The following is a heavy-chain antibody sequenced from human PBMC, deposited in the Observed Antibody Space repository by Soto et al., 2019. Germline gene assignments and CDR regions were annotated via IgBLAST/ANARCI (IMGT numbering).Heavy chain of an antibody. V-gene: IGHV4-4*07. CDR2: IYTSGST. CDR1: GGSISSYY. CDR3: ARDRNFWSGYYIGWFDP. D-gene: IGHD3-3*01. J-gene: IGHJ5*02. Sequence: PSETLSLTCTVSGGSISSYYWSWIRQPAGKGLEWIGRIYTSGSTNYNPSLKSRVTMSVDTSKNQFSLKLSSVTAADTAVYYCARDRNFWSGYYIGWFDPWGQGTLVTSPQ.